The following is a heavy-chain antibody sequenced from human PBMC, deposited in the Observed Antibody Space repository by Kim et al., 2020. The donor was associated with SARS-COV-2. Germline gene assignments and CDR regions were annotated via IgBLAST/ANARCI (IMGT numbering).Heavy chain of an antibody. V-gene: IGHV3-43*02. Sequence: GGSLRLSCAASGFTFDDYAMHWVRQAPGKGLEWVSLISGDGGSTYYADSVKGRFTISRDNSKNSLYLQMNSLRTEDTALYYCAKDFNYDSSGYYCTFDYWGQGTLVTVSS. CDR2: ISGDGGST. D-gene: IGHD3-22*01. CDR3: AKDFNYDSSGYYCTFDY. J-gene: IGHJ4*02. CDR1: GFTFDDYA.